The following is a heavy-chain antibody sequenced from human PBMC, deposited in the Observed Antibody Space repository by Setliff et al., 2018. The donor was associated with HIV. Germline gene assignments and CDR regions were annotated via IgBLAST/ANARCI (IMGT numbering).Heavy chain of an antibody. CDR2: ISWNSDEV. V-gene: IGHV3-9*03. D-gene: IGHD2-15*01. Sequence: GGSLRLSCTASGFTFKDYDMHWVRQVPGKGLEWVSGISWNSDEVDYADSVKGRFVISRDNSNNSVFLQMHSLRDDDMALYYCAKGLGSRLAPTRDALWFDPWGQGTQVTVS. CDR3: AKGLGSRLAPTRDALWFDP. J-gene: IGHJ5*02. CDR1: GFTFKDYD.